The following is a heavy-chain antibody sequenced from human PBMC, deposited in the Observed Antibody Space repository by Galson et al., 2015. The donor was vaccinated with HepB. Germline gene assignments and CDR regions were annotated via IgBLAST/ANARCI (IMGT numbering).Heavy chain of an antibody. CDR3: ARDSASWIQLWLGWFDP. D-gene: IGHD5-18*01. J-gene: IGHJ5*02. Sequence: SLRLSCAASGFTFSSYWMSWVRQAPGKGLEWVANIKQDGSEKYYVDSVKGRFTISRDNAKNSLYLQMNSLRAEDTAVYYCARDSASWIQLWLGWFDPWGQGTLVTVSS. CDR1: GFTFSSYW. V-gene: IGHV3-7*03. CDR2: IKQDGSEK.